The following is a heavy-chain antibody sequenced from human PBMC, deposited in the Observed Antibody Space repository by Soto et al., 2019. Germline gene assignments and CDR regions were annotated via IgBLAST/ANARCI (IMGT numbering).Heavy chain of an antibody. V-gene: IGHV4-30-2*01. CDR1: GGSISSGGYS. CDR2: TYHSGST. CDR3: ASARGAMVDYYYYYGMDV. J-gene: IGHJ6*02. D-gene: IGHD5-18*01. Sequence: PSETLSLTCAVSGGSISSGGYSWSWIRQPPXKGLEWIGYTYHSGSTYYNPSLKSRVTISVDRSKNQFSLKLSSVTAADTAVYYCASARGAMVDYYYYYGMDVWGQGTTVTVSS.